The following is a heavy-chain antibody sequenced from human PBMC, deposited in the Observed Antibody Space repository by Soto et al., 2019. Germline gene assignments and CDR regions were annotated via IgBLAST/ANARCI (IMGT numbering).Heavy chain of an antibody. J-gene: IGHJ5*02. CDR1: GDSISGGASF. CDR2: VYYSGSS. CDR3: AKLSCTSSTCYFPGWFDP. V-gene: IGHV4-31*03. D-gene: IGHD2-2*01. Sequence: KTSETLSLTCTVSGDSISGGASFWSWIRQLPGKGLEWIANVYYSGSSYYNPSLKSRLTISVDTAKNQFSLQLKSMTAADTAVYYCAKLSCTSSTCYFPGWFDPWGQGTLVTVSS.